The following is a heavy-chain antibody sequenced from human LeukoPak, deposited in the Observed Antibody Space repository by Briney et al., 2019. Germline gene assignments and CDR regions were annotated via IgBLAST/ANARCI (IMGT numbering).Heavy chain of an antibody. CDR2: IKTDGSST. J-gene: IGHJ4*02. V-gene: IGHV3-74*01. D-gene: IGHD2-2*01. Sequence: GGSLRLSCANSGFTFSSYWMHWVRQAPGKGLVWVSRIKTDGSSTTYADFVQGRFTISRDNAKNTLYLQMNSLRADDTAVYYCVRGRGVPEYYFDYWGQGTLVIVSS. CDR1: GFTFSSYW. CDR3: VRGRGVPEYYFDY.